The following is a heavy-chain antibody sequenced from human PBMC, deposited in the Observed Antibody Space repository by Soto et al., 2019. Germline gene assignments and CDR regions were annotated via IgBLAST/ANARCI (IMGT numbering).Heavy chain of an antibody. V-gene: IGHV3-30*18. J-gene: IGHJ4*02. CDR2: ISYDGSNK. CDR1: GFTFSSYG. CDR3: AKDLVVATITSSIFDY. Sequence: ESGGGVVQPGRSLRLSCAASGFTFSSYGMHWVRQAPGKGLEWVAVISYDGSNKYYADSVKGRFTISRDNSKNTLYLQMNSLRAEDTAVYYCAKDLVVATITSSIFDYWGQGTLVTVSS. D-gene: IGHD5-12*01.